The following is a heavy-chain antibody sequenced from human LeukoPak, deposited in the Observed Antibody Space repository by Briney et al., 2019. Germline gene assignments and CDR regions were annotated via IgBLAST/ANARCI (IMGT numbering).Heavy chain of an antibody. Sequence: SVKVSCKASGGTFSSYAISWVRQALGQGLEWMGGIIPIFGTTNYAQKFQDRVTITADKSTSTAYMELSSLRSEDTAVYYRARGNFYDNKGYSPELRYWGQGTLVTVSS. V-gene: IGHV1-69*06. D-gene: IGHD3-10*01. CDR1: GGTFSSYA. J-gene: IGHJ4*02. CDR3: ARGNFYDNKGYSPELRY. CDR2: IIPIFGTT.